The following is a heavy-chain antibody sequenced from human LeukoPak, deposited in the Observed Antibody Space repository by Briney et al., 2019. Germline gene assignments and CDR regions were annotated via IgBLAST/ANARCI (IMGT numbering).Heavy chain of an antibody. CDR1: GFTFSRYG. J-gene: IGHJ4*02. D-gene: IGHD3-10*01. Sequence: GRSLRLSCAASGFTFSRYGMHWVRQAPGKGLEWVAVISYDGSNKYYADSVKGRFTISRDNSKNTLYLQMNSLRAEDTAVYYCAKESSRRRRVIITCSDYWGQGTLVPVSS. V-gene: IGHV3-30*18. CDR2: ISYDGSNK. CDR3: AKESSRRRRVIITCSDY.